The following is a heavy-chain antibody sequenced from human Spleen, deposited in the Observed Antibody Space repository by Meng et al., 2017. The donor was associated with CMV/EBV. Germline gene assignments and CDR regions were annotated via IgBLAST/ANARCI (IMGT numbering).Heavy chain of an antibody. D-gene: IGHD1-1*01. CDR2: SRNKANRYTT. CDR3: VRGYNSFDS. J-gene: IGHJ4*02. Sequence: SCAASGFIFSHHYLDWVRQTPGKGLEWVGRSRNKANRYTTEYAASVKGRFTVSRDESKNSLYLQMNSLKTEDTAVYYCVRGYNSFDSWGQGTLVTVSS. CDR1: GFIFSHHY. V-gene: IGHV3-72*01.